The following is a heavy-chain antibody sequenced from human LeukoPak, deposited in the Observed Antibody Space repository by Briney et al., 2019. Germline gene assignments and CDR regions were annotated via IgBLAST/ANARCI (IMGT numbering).Heavy chain of an antibody. CDR1: GYTFTSYG. Sequence: ASVKVSCQASGYTFTSYGISWVRQAPGQGLEWMGIINPSGGSTSYAQKFQGRVTMTRDMSTSTVYMELSSLRSEDTAVYYCARGGVAAAYNYWGQGTLVTVSS. D-gene: IGHD6-13*01. CDR2: INPSGGST. V-gene: IGHV1-46*01. CDR3: ARGGVAAAYNY. J-gene: IGHJ4*02.